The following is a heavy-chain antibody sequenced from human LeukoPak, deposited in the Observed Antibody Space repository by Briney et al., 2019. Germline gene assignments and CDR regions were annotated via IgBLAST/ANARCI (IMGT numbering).Heavy chain of an antibody. V-gene: IGHV4-31*03. CDR3: ASYDYSKTQDGMDV. D-gene: IGHD4-11*01. CDR2: IYYSGST. CDR1: GGSISSGGYY. Sequence: SETLSLTCTVSGGSISSGGYYWSWLRQHPGKGLEWIGYIYYSGSTYYNPSLKSRVTISVDTSKNQFSLKLSSVTAADTAVYYCASYDYSKTQDGMDVWGQGTTVTVSS. J-gene: IGHJ6*02.